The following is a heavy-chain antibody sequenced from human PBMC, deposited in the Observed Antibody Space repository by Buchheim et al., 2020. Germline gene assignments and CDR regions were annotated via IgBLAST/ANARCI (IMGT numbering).Heavy chain of an antibody. V-gene: IGHV3-7*01. CDR3: ARDDDSLSYYYYYGMDV. J-gene: IGHJ6*02. Sequence: EVQLVESGGGLVQPRGSLRLSCAASGFTFSSYWMSWVRQAPGKGLEWVANIKQDGSEKYYVDSVKGRFTISRDNAKNSLYLQMNSLRAEDTAVYYCARDDDSLSYYYYYGMDVWGQGTT. CDR1: GFTFSSYW. D-gene: IGHD3-22*01. CDR2: IKQDGSEK.